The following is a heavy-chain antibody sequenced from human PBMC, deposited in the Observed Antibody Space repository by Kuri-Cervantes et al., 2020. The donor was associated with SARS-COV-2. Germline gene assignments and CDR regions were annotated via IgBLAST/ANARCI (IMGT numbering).Heavy chain of an antibody. V-gene: IGHV1-46*01. Sequence: ASVKVSCKASGYTFTSYYMHWVRQAPGQGLEWMGIINPSGGSTSYAQKFQGRVTMTRDTSTSTVYMELSSLRSEDTAVYYCATNYVWGSYRYYFDYWGQGTLVTVSS. CDR1: GYTFTSYY. J-gene: IGHJ4*02. CDR2: INPSGGST. CDR3: ATNYVWGSYRYYFDY. D-gene: IGHD3-16*02.